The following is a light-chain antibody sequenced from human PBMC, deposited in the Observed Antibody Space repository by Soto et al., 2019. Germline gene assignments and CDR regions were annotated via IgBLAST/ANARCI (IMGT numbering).Light chain of an antibody. CDR3: SSYAAGSIYV. V-gene: IGLV2-14*01. J-gene: IGLJ1*01. Sequence: QSALTQPASVSGSPGQSITISCTGTSSDVGYYNYVSWFQQHPGKAPKLMISEVVNRPSGVSIRFSGSKSGDTASLTITGLQAEDEADYYCSSYAAGSIYVFGTGPKLTVL. CDR1: SSDVGYYNY. CDR2: EVV.